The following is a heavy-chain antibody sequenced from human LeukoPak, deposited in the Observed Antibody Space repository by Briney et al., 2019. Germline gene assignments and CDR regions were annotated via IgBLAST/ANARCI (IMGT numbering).Heavy chain of an antibody. Sequence: TASETLSLTCAVYGESFSDSYWSWIRQPPGKGLEWIGYIYHSGSTYYNPSLKSRVTISVDRSKNQFSLKLSSVTAADTAVYYCARVSIVGGYYFDYWGQGTLVTVSS. CDR3: ARVSIVGGYYFDY. V-gene: IGHV4-30-2*01. J-gene: IGHJ4*02. CDR2: IYHSGST. D-gene: IGHD2-15*01. CDR1: GESFSDSY.